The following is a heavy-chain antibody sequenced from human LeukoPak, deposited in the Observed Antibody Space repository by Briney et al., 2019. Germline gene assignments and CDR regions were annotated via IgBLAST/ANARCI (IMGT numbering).Heavy chain of an antibody. D-gene: IGHD3-16*01. Sequence: SETLSLTCTVSGGSISSYYWSWIRQPAGKGLEWIGRIYTSGSTNYNPSLKSRVTMSVDTSKNQFSLKLSSVTAADTAVYYCARGLRGRRNYYYYYMDVWGKGTTVTVSS. CDR3: ARGLRGRRNYYYYYMDV. CDR2: IYTSGST. J-gene: IGHJ6*03. CDR1: GGSISSYY. V-gene: IGHV4-4*07.